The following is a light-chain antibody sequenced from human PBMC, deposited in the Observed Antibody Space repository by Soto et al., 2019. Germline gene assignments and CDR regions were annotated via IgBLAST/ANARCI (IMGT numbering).Light chain of an antibody. CDR2: DVS. CDR3: CSYAGSYIDVV. Sequence: QSALTQPRAVSGSPGQSVTISCTGTSSDVGGYNYVSWYQQHPGKAPKLMIYDVSKRPSGVPDRFSGSKSGNTASLTISGLHAEDEADYYCCSYAGSYIDVVFGGGTKVTVL. J-gene: IGLJ2*01. CDR1: SSDVGGYNY. V-gene: IGLV2-11*01.